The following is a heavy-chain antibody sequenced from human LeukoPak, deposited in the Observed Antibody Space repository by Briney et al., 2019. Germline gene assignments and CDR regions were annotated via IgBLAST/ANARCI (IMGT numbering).Heavy chain of an antibody. CDR3: ARDLRQSDDSSGGY. D-gene: IGHD6-25*01. CDR1: GFTFSSYW. J-gene: IGHJ4*02. Sequence: PGGSLRLSCAASGFTFSSYWMSWVRQAPGKGLEWVANIKQDGSEKYYVDSVKGRFTISRDNAKNSLYLQMNSLRAEDTAVYYGARDLRQSDDSSGGYWGQGTLVTVSS. CDR2: IKQDGSEK. V-gene: IGHV3-7*01.